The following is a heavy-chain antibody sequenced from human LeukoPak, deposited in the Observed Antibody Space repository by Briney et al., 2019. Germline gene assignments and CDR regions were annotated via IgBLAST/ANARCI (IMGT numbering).Heavy chain of an antibody. CDR3: AKDPLDYYDSSGHDH. CDR1: GFTFSSYG. D-gene: IGHD3-22*01. Sequence: GGSLRLSCAASGFTFSSYGMHWVRQAPGKGLEWVAFIRYDGSNKYYADSVKGRFTISRDNSKNTLYLQMNSLRAEDTAVYYCAKDPLDYYDSSGHDHWGQGTLVTVSS. J-gene: IGHJ4*02. CDR2: IRYDGSNK. V-gene: IGHV3-30*02.